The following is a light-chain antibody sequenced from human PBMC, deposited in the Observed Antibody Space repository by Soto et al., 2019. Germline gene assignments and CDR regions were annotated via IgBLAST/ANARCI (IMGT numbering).Light chain of an antibody. V-gene: IGLV2-14*01. Sequence: QSALTQPASVSGSPGQSITISCTGTSSDVGGYNYVSWYQQHPGKAPKLMIYDVSNRLSGVSNRFSGSKSGNTASLTISGLQAEDEADHYCSSYTRSSTLYVFGTGTKVTVL. CDR3: SSYTRSSTLYV. CDR1: SSDVGGYNY. J-gene: IGLJ1*01. CDR2: DVS.